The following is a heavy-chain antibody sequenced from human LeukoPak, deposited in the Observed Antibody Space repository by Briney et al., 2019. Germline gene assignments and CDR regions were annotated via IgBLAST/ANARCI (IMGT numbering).Heavy chain of an antibody. CDR3: ATAGDTANGGECFDY. D-gene: IGHD5-18*01. Sequence: CKVSGXTLTELSMHWVRQAPGKGLEWMGGFDPEDGETIYAQKFQGRVTMTEDTSTDTAYMELSSLRSEDTAVYYCATAGDTANGGECFDYWGQGTLVTVSS. CDR2: FDPEDGET. CDR1: GXTLTELS. J-gene: IGHJ4*02. V-gene: IGHV1-24*01.